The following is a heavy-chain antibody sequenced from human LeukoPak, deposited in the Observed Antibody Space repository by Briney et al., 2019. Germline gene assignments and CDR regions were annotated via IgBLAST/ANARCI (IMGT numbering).Heavy chain of an antibody. V-gene: IGHV3-53*01. D-gene: IGHD3-10*01. CDR3: ARVETMVRFRVFDY. J-gene: IGHJ4*02. Sequence: GGSLRLSCAASGFTVSSNYMSWVRQAPGKGLEWVSVIYSGGSTYYADSVKGRFTISRDNSKNTLYLQMNSLRAEDTAVYYCARVETMVRFRVFDYWGQGTLVTVSS. CDR2: IYSGGST. CDR1: GFTVSSNY.